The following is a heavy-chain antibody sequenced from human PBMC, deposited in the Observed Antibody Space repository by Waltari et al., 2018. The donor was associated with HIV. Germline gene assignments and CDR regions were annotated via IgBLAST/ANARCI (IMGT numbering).Heavy chain of an antibody. CDR1: GGSFSGYC. CDR2: INHSGST. Sequence: QVQLQQWGAGLLKPSETLSLTCAVYGGSFSGYCWSWIRQPPGKGLEWIGEINHSGSTNYNPSLKSRVTISVDTSKNQFSLKLSSVTAADTAVYYCASRKYSSDDAFDIWGQGTMVTVSS. V-gene: IGHV4-34*01. D-gene: IGHD5-18*01. CDR3: ASRKYSSDDAFDI. J-gene: IGHJ3*02.